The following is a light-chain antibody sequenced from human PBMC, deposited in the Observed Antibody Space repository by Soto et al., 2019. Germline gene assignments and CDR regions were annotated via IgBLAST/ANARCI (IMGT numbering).Light chain of an antibody. Sequence: DIQMTQSPSSLSASVGDRVTITWRANQTTSNYLNWYQQKPGKAPKLLIYAVSSLHSGVPSRFSGSGSGREFTLTISSLQPEDSATYYCQQSYITPRTFGQGTKLEIK. J-gene: IGKJ2*01. CDR3: QQSYITPRT. CDR1: QTTSNY. CDR2: AVS. V-gene: IGKV1-39*01.